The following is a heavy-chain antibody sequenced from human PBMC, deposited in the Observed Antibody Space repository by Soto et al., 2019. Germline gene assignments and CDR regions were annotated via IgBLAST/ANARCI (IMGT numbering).Heavy chain of an antibody. V-gene: IGHV4-39*01. D-gene: IGHD5-12*01. CDR2: IYYSGRT. CDR3: ERGLGLVSISPNWFDT. J-gene: IGHJ5*02. Sequence: PSETLSLTCTVSGGSISSSNYSWGWILQPPXKGLEWIGSIYYSGRTYYKQSIKSRVTISVDTSKNQFSLKLRYVTAEDTAVYYCERGLGLVSISPNWFDTWGQGTLVTVSS. CDR1: GGSISSSNYS.